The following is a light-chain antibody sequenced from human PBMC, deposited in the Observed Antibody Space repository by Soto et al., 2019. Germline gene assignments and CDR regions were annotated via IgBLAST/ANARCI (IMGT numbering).Light chain of an antibody. CDR2: DNT. CDR1: RSNIGAGYA. V-gene: IGLV1-40*01. J-gene: IGLJ2*01. Sequence: QSALTQPPSVSGAPGQRVTISCTGSRSNIGAGYAVHWYQQLPGTAPKLLISDNTNRPSGVPDRFSASESGTSASLAITGLQSEDEADYYCQSYDTSLSASVFGGGTQLT. CDR3: QSYDTSLSASV.